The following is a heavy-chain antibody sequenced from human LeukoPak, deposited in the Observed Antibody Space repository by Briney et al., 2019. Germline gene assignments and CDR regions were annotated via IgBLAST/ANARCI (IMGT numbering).Heavy chain of an antibody. CDR2: IGTAGDT. CDR3: AREGTRDGYKSFWSHYYYGMDV. J-gene: IGHJ6*02. V-gene: IGHV3-13*01. D-gene: IGHD5-24*01. Sequence: PGGSLRLSCAASGLTFSSYDMHWVRQATGKGLVWGSAIGTAGDTYYPGAVKGRFTISRENAKNSLYLQMNSLRAGDTAVYYCAREGTRDGYKSFWSHYYYGMDVWGQGTTVTVSS. CDR1: GLTFSSYD.